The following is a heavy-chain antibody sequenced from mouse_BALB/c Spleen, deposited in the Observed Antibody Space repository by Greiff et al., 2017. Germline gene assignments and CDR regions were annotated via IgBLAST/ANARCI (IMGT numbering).Heavy chain of an antibody. J-gene: IGHJ3*01. Sequence: EVQRVESGPSLVKPSQTLSLTCSVTGDSITSGYWNWIRKFPGNKLEYMGYISYSGSTYYNPSLKSRISITRDTSKNQYYLQLNSVTTEDTATYYCASGDYYGSSYERFAYWGQGTLVTVSA. CDR1: GDSITSGY. V-gene: IGHV3-8*02. D-gene: IGHD1-1*01. CDR3: ASGDYYGSSYERFAY. CDR2: ISYSGST.